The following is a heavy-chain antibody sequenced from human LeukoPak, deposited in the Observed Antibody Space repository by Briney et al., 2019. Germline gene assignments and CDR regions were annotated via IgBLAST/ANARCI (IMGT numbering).Heavy chain of an antibody. D-gene: IGHD2-2*01. J-gene: IGHJ5*02. CDR1: GYSISSGYY. Sequence: SETLSLTCAVSGYSISSGYYWGWIRQPPGKGLEWSGRIYHSGSTYYNPSLKRRLTISVDTSKNQFSLKLSSVTAADTAVRYCARRCPMVVVPAAPSWLDPWGEGTLVTVSP. CDR3: ARRCPMVVVPAAPSWLDP. CDR2: IYHSGST. V-gene: IGHV4-38-2*01.